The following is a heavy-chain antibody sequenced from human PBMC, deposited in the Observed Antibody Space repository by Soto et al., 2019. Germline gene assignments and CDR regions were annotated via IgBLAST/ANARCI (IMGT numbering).Heavy chain of an antibody. CDR3: ARGVAVRGAFDI. V-gene: IGHV1-2*04. CDR1: GGTFSGYA. Sequence: GASVKVSCKASGGTFSGYAISWGRQAPGQGLEWMGWINPISGGTNYAQKFQGWVTMTRDTSISTAYMELSRLRSDDTAVYYCARGVAVRGAFDIWGQGTMVTVSS. J-gene: IGHJ3*02. CDR2: INPISGGT. D-gene: IGHD6-19*01.